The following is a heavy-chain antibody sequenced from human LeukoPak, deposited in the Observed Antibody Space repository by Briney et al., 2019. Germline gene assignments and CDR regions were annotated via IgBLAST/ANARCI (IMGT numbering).Heavy chain of an antibody. CDR1: GFTFSSYD. V-gene: IGHV3-13*01. D-gene: IGHD3-22*01. CDR2: IGTAGDT. Sequence: RGSLRLSCAASGFTFSSYDMHWVRQATGKGLEWVSAIGTAGDTYYPGSVKGRFTISRENAKNSLYLQMNSLRAGDTAVYYCARAVQDGYDSLYFDYWGQGTLVTVSS. CDR3: ARAVQDGYDSLYFDY. J-gene: IGHJ4*02.